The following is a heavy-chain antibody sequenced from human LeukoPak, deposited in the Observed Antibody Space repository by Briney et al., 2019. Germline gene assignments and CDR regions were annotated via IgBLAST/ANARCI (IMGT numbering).Heavy chain of an antibody. J-gene: IGHJ4*02. CDR2: IYYSGST. CDR1: GGSISSSSYY. Sequence: SETLSLTCTVSGGSISSSSYYWGWIRQPPWKGLEWIGSIYYSGSTYYNPSLKSRVTISVDTSKNQFSLKLSSVTAADTAVYYCASRYCSGGSCPFDYWGQGTLVTVSS. D-gene: IGHD2-15*01. V-gene: IGHV4-39*01. CDR3: ASRYCSGGSCPFDY.